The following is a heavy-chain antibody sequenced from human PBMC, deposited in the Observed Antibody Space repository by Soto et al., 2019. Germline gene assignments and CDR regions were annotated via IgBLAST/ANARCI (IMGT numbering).Heavy chain of an antibody. J-gene: IGHJ4*02. CDR3: ARDRPDTGRRNFDY. Sequence: EVQLVESGGDLVQPGGSLRLSCAASGFTFSSYWRHWVRQVPGKGLVWVSHINSDGSTTTYADSVKGRFTISRDNAKNTLYLQMNSLRAEHRVLDFCARDRPDTGRRNFDYWGQGTLVTVSS. V-gene: IGHV3-74*01. CDR1: GFTFSSYW. CDR2: INSDGSTT. D-gene: IGHD5-18*01.